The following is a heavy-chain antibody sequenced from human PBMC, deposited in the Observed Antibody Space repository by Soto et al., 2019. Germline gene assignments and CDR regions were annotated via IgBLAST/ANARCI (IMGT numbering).Heavy chain of an antibody. CDR3: AHTQLTSGANAFDV. J-gene: IGHJ3*01. CDR2: IYWDDDR. V-gene: IGHV2-5*02. Sequence: QITLKESGPTLVKPTQVLTLTCSFSGFSLSTLGAGVGWVRQPPGKALEWLALIYWDDDRQYSPSLTTTLTITKDTSKNQVVLTLTNMDPVDTGTYVCAHTQLTSGANAFDVWGQGTIVTVSS. D-gene: IGHD3-10*01. CDR1: GFSLSTLGAG.